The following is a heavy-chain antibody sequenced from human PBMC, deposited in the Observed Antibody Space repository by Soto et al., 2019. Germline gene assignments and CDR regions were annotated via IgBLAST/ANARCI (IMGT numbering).Heavy chain of an antibody. V-gene: IGHV4-59*01. CDR2: IYYSGST. CDR3: ASLGGYSYGFDYFDY. J-gene: IGHJ4*02. CDR1: GGSISSYY. D-gene: IGHD5-18*01. Sequence: SETLSLTCTVSGGSISSYYWSWIRQPPGKGLEWIGYIYYSGSTNYNPSLKSRVTISVDTSKNQFSLKLSSVTAADTAVYYCASLGGYSYGFDYFDYWGQGTLVTVSS.